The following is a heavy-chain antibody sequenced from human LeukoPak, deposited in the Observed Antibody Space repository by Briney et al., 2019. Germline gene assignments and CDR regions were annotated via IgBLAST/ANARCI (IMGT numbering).Heavy chain of an antibody. D-gene: IGHD5-12*01. CDR2: INHSGST. J-gene: IGHJ4*02. CDR1: GGSISSGGYY. CDR3: AVGGYNYYIDY. Sequence: PSQTLSLTCTVSGGSISSGGYYWSWIRQPPGKGLEWIGEINHSGSTNCNPSLKSRVTISVDTSKNQFSLKLSSVTAADTAVYYCAVGGYNYYIDYWGQGTLVTVSS. V-gene: IGHV4-30-2*01.